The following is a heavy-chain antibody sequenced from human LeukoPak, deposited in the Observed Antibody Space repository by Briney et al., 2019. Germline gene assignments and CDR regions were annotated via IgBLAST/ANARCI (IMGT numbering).Heavy chain of an antibody. CDR1: GFPFRDYY. Sequence: GGSLRLSCAASGFPFRDYYMSWIRQAPGKGLECVSYITSNGRILYESKSVKGRFTISRDNANNSLYLQMDNLRAEDTAVYYCARDYGGSSAGGDAFDVWGQGTMVTVSS. J-gene: IGHJ3*01. D-gene: IGHD4-23*01. CDR2: ITSNGRIL. V-gene: IGHV3-11*01. CDR3: ARDYGGSSAGGDAFDV.